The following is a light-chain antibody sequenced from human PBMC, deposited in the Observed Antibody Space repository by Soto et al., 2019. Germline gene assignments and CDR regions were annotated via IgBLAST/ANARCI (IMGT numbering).Light chain of an antibody. CDR1: QSVSNNY. CDR3: QQYGSSCT. Sequence: EIVLTQSPGTLSPSPGERATLSCRASQSVSNNYLAWYQQKPGQAPRPLIYGASNRATGIPDRFSGSGSGTDFTRTISRLEPEDFAGYYCQQYGSSCTFGQGTKVDIK. V-gene: IGKV3-20*01. CDR2: GAS. J-gene: IGKJ1*01.